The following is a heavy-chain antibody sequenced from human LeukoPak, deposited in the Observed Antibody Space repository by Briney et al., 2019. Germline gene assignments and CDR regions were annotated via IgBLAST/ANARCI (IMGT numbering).Heavy chain of an antibody. V-gene: IGHV4-59*01. CDR3: ARGRLTHAFDI. D-gene: IGHD2-21*02. CDR2: IYYSGGT. Sequence: SETLSLTCTVSGGSISSYYWSWIRQPPGKGLEWIGYIYYSGGTNYNPSLKSRVTISVDTSKNQFSLKLSSVTAADTAVYYCARGRLTHAFDIWGQGTMVTVSS. J-gene: IGHJ3*02. CDR1: GGSISSYY.